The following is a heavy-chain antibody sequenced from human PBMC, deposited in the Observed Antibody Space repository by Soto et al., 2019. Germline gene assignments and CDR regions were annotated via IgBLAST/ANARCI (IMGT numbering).Heavy chain of an antibody. V-gene: IGHV3-23*01. CDR1: GFTFSSNS. D-gene: IGHD3-10*01. CDR2: ISGSGGST. J-gene: IGHJ4*02. Sequence: QSGGPLRLSCTASGFTFSSNSMSWVHQAPGKGLDCVSAISGSGGSTYYADSVKGRFTISRDNSKNTLYLQMNSLRAEDTAVYYCAKDERGVFYYYLTTKNGPFDYWGQGTLVTVSS. CDR3: AKDERGVFYYYLTTKNGPFDY.